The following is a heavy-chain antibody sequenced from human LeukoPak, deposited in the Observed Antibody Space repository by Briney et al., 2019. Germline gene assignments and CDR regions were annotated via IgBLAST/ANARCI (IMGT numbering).Heavy chain of an antibody. V-gene: IGHV4-31*03. Sequence: PSETLSLTCTVSGGSISSGGYYWSWIRQHPGKGLEWIGYIYYSGSTYYNPSPKSRVTTSVDTSKNQFSLKLSSVTAADTAVYYCARDPSYYYDSSGPRDAFDIWGQGTMVTVSS. D-gene: IGHD3-22*01. CDR1: GGSISSGGYY. CDR2: IYYSGST. J-gene: IGHJ3*02. CDR3: ARDPSYYYDSSGPRDAFDI.